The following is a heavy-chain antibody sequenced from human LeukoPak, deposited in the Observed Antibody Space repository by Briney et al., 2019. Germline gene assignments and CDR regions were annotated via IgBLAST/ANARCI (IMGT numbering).Heavy chain of an antibody. Sequence: GESLRLSCAASGFIVSSYYMTWVRQAPGRGLEWVSVIYRGGSTYYADSVKGRFTISRDHPKNTLYFQMNSLRAEDTAVYYRVRGGGSYGGFDYWGQGTLVTVSS. CDR1: GFIVSSYY. CDR2: IYRGGST. V-gene: IGHV3-53*01. J-gene: IGHJ4*02. CDR3: VRGGGSYGGFDY. D-gene: IGHD1-26*01.